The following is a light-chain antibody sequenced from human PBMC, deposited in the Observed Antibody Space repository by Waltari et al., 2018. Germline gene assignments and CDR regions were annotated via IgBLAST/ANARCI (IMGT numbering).Light chain of an antibody. CDR1: NIGTKS. CDR3: QVWDFTSDHVV. Sequence: SSVLTPPPSVSVAPGQTARISCGGNNIGTKSVHWYQQKPGQAPVFVIYYDRDRASGIPERFSGSNSGNTATLTISRVEAGDEADYFCQVWDFTSDHVVFGGGTKLTVL. J-gene: IGLJ2*01. CDR2: YDR. V-gene: IGLV3-21*04.